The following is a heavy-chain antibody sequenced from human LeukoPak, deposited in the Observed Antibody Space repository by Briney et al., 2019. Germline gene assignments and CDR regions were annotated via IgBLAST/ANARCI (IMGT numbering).Heavy chain of an antibody. CDR1: GFRFSSYG. CDR2: MSHDGENQ. V-gene: IGHV3-30*03. D-gene: IGHD3-10*01. Sequence: GGSLRLSCAASGFRFSSYGMHWVRQVPGKGLEWVAVMSHDGENQYHADSVKGRFTISRDNSKNTLYLQMNSLRAEDTAMYYCGGYGSGSSYTGFDIWGQGTMVTVSS. CDR3: GGYGSGSSYTGFDI. J-gene: IGHJ3*02.